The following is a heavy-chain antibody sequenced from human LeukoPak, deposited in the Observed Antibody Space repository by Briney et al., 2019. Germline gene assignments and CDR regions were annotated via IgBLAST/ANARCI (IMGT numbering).Heavy chain of an antibody. V-gene: IGHV3-74*01. CDR1: GFTFSSYW. Sequence: GGSLRLSCAASGFTFSSYWMSWVRQAPGKGLMWVSQINSDGSATSCADPVKGRCTISRDNARNMLYLEMNSLRVEDTAVYFCTRDHGLDVWGQGTTVTVSS. CDR2: INSDGSAT. CDR3: TRDHGLDV. J-gene: IGHJ6*02.